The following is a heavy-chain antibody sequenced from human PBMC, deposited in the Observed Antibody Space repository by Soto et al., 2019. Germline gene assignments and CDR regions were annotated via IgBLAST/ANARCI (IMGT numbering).Heavy chain of an antibody. CDR3: ASPRGYYDILTPYYYYGMDV. D-gene: IGHD3-9*01. V-gene: IGHV3-48*02. Sequence: GGSLRLSCAASGFTFSSYSMNWVRQAPGKGLEWVSYIGSSSSTIYYADSVKGRFTISRDNAKNSLYLQMNSLRDEDTAVYYCASPRGYYDILTPYYYYGMDVWGQGTTVTVSS. CDR2: IGSSSSTI. J-gene: IGHJ6*02. CDR1: GFTFSSYS.